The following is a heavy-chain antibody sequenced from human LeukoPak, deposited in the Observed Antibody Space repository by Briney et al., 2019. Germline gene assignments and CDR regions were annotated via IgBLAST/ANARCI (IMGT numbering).Heavy chain of an antibody. CDR3: ARGKVDTMIVVIRDAFDI. J-gene: IGHJ3*02. D-gene: IGHD3-22*01. CDR1: GFTFSSYS. CDR2: ISSSSSYI. V-gene: IGHV3-21*01. Sequence: PGGSLRLSCAASGFTFSSYSMDWVRQAPGKGLEWVSSISSSSSYIYYADSVKGRFTISRDNAKNSLYLQMNSLRAEDTAVYYCARGKVDTMIVVIRDAFDIWGQGTMVTVSS.